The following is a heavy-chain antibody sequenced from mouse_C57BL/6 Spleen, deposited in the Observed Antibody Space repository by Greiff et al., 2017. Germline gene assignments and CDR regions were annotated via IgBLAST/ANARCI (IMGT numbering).Heavy chain of an antibody. CDR3: AREEWYFDV. V-gene: IGHV1-82*01. Sequence: VKLMESGPELVKPGASVKISCKASGYAFSSSWMNWVKQRPGKGLEWIGRIYPGDGDTNYNGKFKGKATLTADKSSSTAYMQLSSLTSEDSAVYFCAREEWYFDVWGTGTTVTVSS. CDR2: IYPGDGDT. J-gene: IGHJ1*03. CDR1: GYAFSSSW.